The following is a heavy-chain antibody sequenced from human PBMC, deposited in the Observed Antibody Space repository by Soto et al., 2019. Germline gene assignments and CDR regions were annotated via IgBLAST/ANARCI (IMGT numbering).Heavy chain of an antibody. D-gene: IGHD3-10*01. Sequence: PSETLSLTCTVSGGSISSYYWSWIRQPPGKGLEWIGYIYYSGSTNYNPSLKSRVTISVDTSKNQFSLKLSSVTAADTAVYYCARVVGSGSYYNVNWFDPLGQGTLVTVPQ. J-gene: IGHJ5*02. CDR1: GGSISSYY. CDR2: IYYSGST. CDR3: ARVVGSGSYYNVNWFDP. V-gene: IGHV4-59*01.